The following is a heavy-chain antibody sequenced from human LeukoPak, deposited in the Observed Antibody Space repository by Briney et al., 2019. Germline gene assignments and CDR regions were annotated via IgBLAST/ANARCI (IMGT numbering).Heavy chain of an antibody. Sequence: PGGSLRLSCAASGFTFSSYGMHWVRQAPGKGLEWVAVIWYDGSNKYYADSVKGRFTISRDNSKNTLYLQMNSLRAEDTAVYYCATEGVAVAGDYYFDYWGQGTLVTVSS. D-gene: IGHD6-19*01. CDR2: IWYDGSNK. CDR3: ATEGVAVAGDYYFDY. J-gene: IGHJ4*02. CDR1: GFTFSSYG. V-gene: IGHV3-33*01.